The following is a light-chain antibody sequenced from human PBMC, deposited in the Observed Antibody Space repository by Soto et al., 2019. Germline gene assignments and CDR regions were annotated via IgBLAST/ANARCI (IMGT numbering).Light chain of an antibody. CDR3: QQYNNWPPIP. J-gene: IGKJ5*01. CDR2: DAS. V-gene: IGKV3-11*01. CDR1: QSVNRY. Sequence: EIVLTQSQATLSLSPGERATLSCRASQSVNRYLAWYQQKPGLAPRLLIYDASSRATGIPARFSGSGSGTDFTLTITGLEPEDFAVYYCQQYNNWPPIPFGQGTRLEIK.